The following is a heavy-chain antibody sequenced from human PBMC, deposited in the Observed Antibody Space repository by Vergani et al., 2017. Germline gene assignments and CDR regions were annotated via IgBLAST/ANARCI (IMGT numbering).Heavy chain of an antibody. V-gene: IGHV3-30*18. CDR3: AKDGGYCSSTSCYTYYYYYHMDV. J-gene: IGHJ6*03. D-gene: IGHD2-2*02. CDR2: ISYDGSNK. Sequence: QVQLVESGGGVVQPGRSLRLSCAASGFTFSSYGMHWVRQAPGKGLEWVAVISYDGSNKYYADSVKGRFTISRDNSKNTLYLQMNSLRAEDTAVYYCAKDGGYCSSTSCYTYYYYYHMDVWGKGTTVTVSS. CDR1: GFTFSSYG.